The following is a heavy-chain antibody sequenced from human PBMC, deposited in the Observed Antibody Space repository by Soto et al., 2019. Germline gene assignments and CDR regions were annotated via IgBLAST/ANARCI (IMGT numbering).Heavy chain of an antibody. CDR2: ILHDGNNK. CDR1: GFTFSSYG. CDR3: AKVSSSWYAGFFDL. J-gene: IGHJ4*02. D-gene: IGHD6-13*01. Sequence: PGGSLRLSCAASGFTFSSYGMHWVRQAPGKGLEWVAIILHDGNNKYYADSVKGRFTISRDNSKNTLYLQMNSLRTEDTAIYYCAKVSSSWYAGFFDLWGQGTLVTVSS. V-gene: IGHV3-30*18.